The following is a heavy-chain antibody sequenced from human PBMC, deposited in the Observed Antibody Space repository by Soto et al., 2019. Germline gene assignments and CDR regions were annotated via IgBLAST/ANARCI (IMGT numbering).Heavy chain of an antibody. CDR1: GFTFSSYS. V-gene: IGHV3-48*01. CDR3: ARVGEAYCGGDCYSDFDY. J-gene: IGHJ4*02. Sequence: GGSLRLSCAASGFTFSSYSMNWVRQAPGKGLEWVSYISSSSSTIYYADSVKGRFTISRDNAKNSLYLQMNSLRAEDTAVYYCARVGEAYCGGDCYSDFDYWGQGTLVTVSS. D-gene: IGHD2-21*01. CDR2: ISSSSSTI.